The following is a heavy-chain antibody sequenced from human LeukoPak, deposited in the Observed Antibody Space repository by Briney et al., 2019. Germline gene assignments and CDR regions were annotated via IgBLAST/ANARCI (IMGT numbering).Heavy chain of an antibody. Sequence: ASVKVSCKASGGTFSSYAISWVRQAPGQGLEWMGGIIPIFGTVNYAQKFQGRVTITTDESTSTAYMELSSLRSEDTAVYYCARGGRDGPYYFDYWGQGTLVTVSS. V-gene: IGHV1-69*05. D-gene: IGHD5-24*01. CDR1: GGTFSSYA. CDR3: ARGGRDGPYYFDY. J-gene: IGHJ4*02. CDR2: IIPIFGTV.